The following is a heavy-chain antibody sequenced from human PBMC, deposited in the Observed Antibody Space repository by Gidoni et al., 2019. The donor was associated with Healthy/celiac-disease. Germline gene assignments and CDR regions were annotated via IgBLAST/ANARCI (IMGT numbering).Heavy chain of an antibody. J-gene: IGHJ4*02. Sequence: VQMVQSGAEVTKPGASLKVSCKASGYTFTGYYMPWVRQAPGQGLEWMGWINPNSGGTNYAQKFQGRVTMTRDTSISTAYMELSRLRSDDTAVYYCARGDENYYDRSYFDYWGQGTLVTVSS. V-gene: IGHV1-2*02. CDR2: INPNSGGT. D-gene: IGHD3-22*01. CDR1: GYTFTGYY. CDR3: ARGDENYYDRSYFDY.